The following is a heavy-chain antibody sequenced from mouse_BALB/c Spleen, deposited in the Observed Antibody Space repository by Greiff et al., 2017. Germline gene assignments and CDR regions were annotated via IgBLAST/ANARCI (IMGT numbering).Heavy chain of an antibody. CDR3: ARSGDGYYSWFAY. D-gene: IGHD2-3*01. V-gene: IGHV5-17*02. Sequence: EVKVEESGGGLVQPGGSRKLSCAASGFTFSSFGMHWVRQAPEKGLEWVAYISSGSSTIYYADTVKGRFTISRDNPKNTLFLQMTSLRSEDTAMYYCARSGDGYYSWFAYWGQGTLVTVSA. CDR2: ISSGSSTI. CDR1: GFTFSSFG. J-gene: IGHJ3*01.